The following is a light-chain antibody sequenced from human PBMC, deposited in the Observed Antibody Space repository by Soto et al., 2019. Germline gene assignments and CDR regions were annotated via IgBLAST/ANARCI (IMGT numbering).Light chain of an antibody. V-gene: IGKV3-20*01. J-gene: IGKJ1*01. CDR1: QSVSSSY. CDR2: GAS. CDR3: EQYGSSPRT. Sequence: EIVLTQSPGTLSLSPGERATLSCRASQSVSSSYLAWYQQKPVQAPRLLIYGASSRATGIPDRFSGSGSGTDFSLTISILEPEDFAVYYCEQYGSSPRTFGQGTKVEIK.